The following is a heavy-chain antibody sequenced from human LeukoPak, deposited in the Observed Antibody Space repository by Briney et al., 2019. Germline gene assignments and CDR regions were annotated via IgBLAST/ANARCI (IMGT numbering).Heavy chain of an antibody. Sequence: GGSLRLSCAASGFTFSDYYMSWIRQAPGKGLEWVSYISSSGSTIYYADSVKGRFTISRDNAKNSLYLQVNSLRAEDTAVYYCAREISYYDGSGYFTVAPGFDYWGQGTLVTVSS. J-gene: IGHJ4*02. V-gene: IGHV3-11*01. D-gene: IGHD3-22*01. CDR1: GFTFSDYY. CDR3: AREISYYDGSGYFTVAPGFDY. CDR2: ISSSGSTI.